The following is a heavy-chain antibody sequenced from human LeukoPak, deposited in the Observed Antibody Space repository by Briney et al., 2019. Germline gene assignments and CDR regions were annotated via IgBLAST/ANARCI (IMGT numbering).Heavy chain of an antibody. J-gene: IGHJ4*02. CDR2: IYHSGST. Sequence: PSETLSLTCAVSGYSISSGYYWGWIRQPPGKGLEWIGSIYHSGSTYYNPSLKSRVTISVDTSKNQFSLKLSSVTAADTAVYYCARVVPAATYYFDYWGQGTLVTVSS. CDR3: ARVVPAATYYFDY. V-gene: IGHV4-38-2*01. D-gene: IGHD2-2*01. CDR1: GYSISSGYY.